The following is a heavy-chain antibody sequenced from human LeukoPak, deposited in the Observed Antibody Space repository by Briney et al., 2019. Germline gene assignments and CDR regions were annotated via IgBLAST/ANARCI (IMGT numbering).Heavy chain of an antibody. D-gene: IGHD4-17*01. CDR3: ASALQYGDYEFDY. CDR1: GVTFSSYA. CDR2: IIPIFGTA. V-gene: IGHV1-69*05. Sequence: SVKVSCKASGVTFSSYAISWVRQAPGQGLEWMGGIIPIFGTANYAQKFQGRVTITTDESTSTAYMELSSLRSEDTAVYYCASALQYGDYEFDYWGQGTLVTVSS. J-gene: IGHJ4*02.